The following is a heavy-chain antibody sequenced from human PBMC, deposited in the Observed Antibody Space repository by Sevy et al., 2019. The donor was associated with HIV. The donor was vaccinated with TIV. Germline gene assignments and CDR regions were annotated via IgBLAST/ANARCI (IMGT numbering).Heavy chain of an antibody. V-gene: IGHV1-8*01. CDR1: GYTFTSYD. CDR3: ARAVHYDFWSGYYGLPYYYYGMDV. D-gene: IGHD3-3*01. J-gene: IGHJ6*02. Sequence: ASVKVSCKASGYTFTSYDINWVRQATGQGLEWMGWMNPNSGNTGYAQKFQGRVTMTRNTSISTAYMELSSLRSEETAVYYCARAVHYDFWSGYYGLPYYYYGMDVWGQGTTVTVSS. CDR2: MNPNSGNT.